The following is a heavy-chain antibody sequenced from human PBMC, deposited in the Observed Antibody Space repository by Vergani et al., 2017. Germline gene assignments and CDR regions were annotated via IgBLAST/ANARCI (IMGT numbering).Heavy chain of an antibody. CDR3: ARAVSTTVGDPPGY. Sequence: LVESGGGVVQPGRSLRLSCAASGFTFSSYDMHWVRQATGKGLEWVSAIGTAGDTYYPGSVKGRFTISRENAKNSLYLQMNSLRAGDTAIYYCARAVSTTVGDPPGYWGQGTLVTVSS. CDR1: GFTFSSYD. J-gene: IGHJ4*02. V-gene: IGHV3-13*01. D-gene: IGHD4-23*01. CDR2: IGTAGDT.